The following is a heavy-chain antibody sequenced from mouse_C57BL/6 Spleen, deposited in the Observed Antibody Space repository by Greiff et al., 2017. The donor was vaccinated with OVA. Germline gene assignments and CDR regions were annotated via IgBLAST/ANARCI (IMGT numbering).Heavy chain of an antibody. Sequence: VQLQQSGAELVRPGSSVKLSCKASGYTFTSYWMDWVKQRPGQGLEWIGNIYPSDSETHYNQKFKDKATLTVDKSSSTAYMQLSSLTSEDSAVYYCARGGMYYDYDNYWGQGTTLTVSS. CDR2: IYPSDSET. V-gene: IGHV1-61*01. CDR1: GYTFTSYW. CDR3: ARGGMYYDYDNY. D-gene: IGHD2-4*01. J-gene: IGHJ2*01.